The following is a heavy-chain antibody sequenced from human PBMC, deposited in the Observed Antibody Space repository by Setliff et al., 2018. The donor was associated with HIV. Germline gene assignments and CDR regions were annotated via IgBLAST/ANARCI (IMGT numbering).Heavy chain of an antibody. CDR2: INYSGST. CDR3: ARNGDYYMDV. CDR1: GGSISTYY. J-gene: IGHJ6*03. D-gene: IGHD4-17*01. Sequence: SETLSLTCTVSGGSISTYYWGWIRQPPGKGLGWIGYINYSGSTKHNPSLKSRVTISVDTSKNQFSLKLNSVTAADTAVYYCARNGDYYMDVWGKGTTVTVSS. V-gene: IGHV4-59*01.